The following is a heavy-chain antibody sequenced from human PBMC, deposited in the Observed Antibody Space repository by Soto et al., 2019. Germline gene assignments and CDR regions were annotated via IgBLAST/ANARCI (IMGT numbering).Heavy chain of an antibody. CDR2: ISNDGVVK. V-gene: IGHV3-30*03. D-gene: IGHD2-2*01. Sequence: GGSLRLSCIASGCIFSSYAMHWVRQAPGKGLQWVASISNDGVVKTYAEPMKDRCLISRDTSDNRDYLLMYSLRTEDTDPYSCATDYLGSSNVFDVWGRGTVVTVSS. CDR3: ATDYLGSSNVFDV. CDR1: GCIFSSYA. J-gene: IGHJ3*01.